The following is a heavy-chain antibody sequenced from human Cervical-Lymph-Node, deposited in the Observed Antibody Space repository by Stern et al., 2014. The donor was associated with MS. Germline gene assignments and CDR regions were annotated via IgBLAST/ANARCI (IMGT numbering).Heavy chain of an antibody. J-gene: IGHJ6*02. CDR1: GFTFRNAW. Sequence: EVQLVESGGGLVKPGGSLRLSCAASGFTFRNAWMTWIRQAPGKGLEWVGRIKTTTDGGTTDYAAPVKGRFTISRDDSKNTLYLQMNSLKTEDTAVYYCTTLDRSYPYYYYGMDVWGQGTTVTVSS. V-gene: IGHV3-15*01. CDR2: IKTTTDGGTT. CDR3: TTLDRSYPYYYYGMDV. D-gene: IGHD1-26*01.